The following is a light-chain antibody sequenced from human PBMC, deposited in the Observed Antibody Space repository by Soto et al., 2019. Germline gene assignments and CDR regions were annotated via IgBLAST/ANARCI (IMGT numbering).Light chain of an antibody. J-gene: IGLJ1*01. CDR2: EVY. CDR3: NSYAGSNIV. Sequence: QSALTQPPSASGSPGQSVTISCTGTSSDVGGYNYVSWYQQHPGQAPKLMIYEVYKRPSGVPDRFSGSKSGNTASLTVSGLQAEDEADYYCNSYAGSNIVFGTGTKVTFL. V-gene: IGLV2-8*01. CDR1: SSDVGGYNY.